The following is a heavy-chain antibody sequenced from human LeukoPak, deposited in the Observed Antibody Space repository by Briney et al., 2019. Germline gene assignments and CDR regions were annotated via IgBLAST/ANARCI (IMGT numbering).Heavy chain of an antibody. CDR3: ARSIAARTPYYYYYYMDV. Sequence: SETLSLTCTVSGGSISSYYWSWIRKPPGKGLEWIGYIYTSGSTNYNPSLKSRVTISVDTSKNQFSLKLSSVTAADTAVYYCARSIAARTPYYYYYYMDVWGKGTTVTVSS. D-gene: IGHD6-6*01. CDR1: GGSISSYY. CDR2: IYTSGST. J-gene: IGHJ6*03. V-gene: IGHV4-4*09.